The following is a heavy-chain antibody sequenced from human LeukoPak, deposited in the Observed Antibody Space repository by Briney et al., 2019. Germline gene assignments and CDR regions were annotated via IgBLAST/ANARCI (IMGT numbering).Heavy chain of an antibody. D-gene: IGHD3-22*01. J-gene: IGHJ4*02. CDR1: GGTFSSYA. CDR3: ARGRGYYDSSGYYHY. Sequence: SVKVSCKASGGTFSSYAISWVRQAPGQGLEWMGRIIPIFGTANYAQKFQGRVTITTDESTSTAYMELSSLRSEDTAVYYCARGRGYYDSSGYYHYWGQGTLVTVSS. V-gene: IGHV1-69*05. CDR2: IIPIFGTA.